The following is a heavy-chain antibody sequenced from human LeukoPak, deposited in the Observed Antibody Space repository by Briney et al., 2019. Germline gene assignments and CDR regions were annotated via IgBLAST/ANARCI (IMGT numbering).Heavy chain of an antibody. J-gene: IGHJ6*02. V-gene: IGHV1-2*02. CDR1: GYTFTGYY. CDR2: ISPNSGGT. Sequence: ASVKVSCKTSGYTFTGYYIHWVRQAPGQGLEWMGWISPNSGGTNYAQKFQGRVTMTRDTSLSTAYMDLSRLRSDDTAVYYCARVDCSSTSCYQAHCYYYYAMDVWGQGTTVTVSS. D-gene: IGHD2-2*01. CDR3: ARVDCSSTSCYQAHCYYYYAMDV.